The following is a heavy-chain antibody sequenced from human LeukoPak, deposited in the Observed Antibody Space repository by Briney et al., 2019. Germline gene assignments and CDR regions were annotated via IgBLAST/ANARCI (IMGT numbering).Heavy chain of an antibody. CDR3: AKGLASSTWAAFVD. Sequence: GGSLRLSCEGSGFTFSNYAMTWVRQAPGRGLVWVSGISGSGSSTSYADSVKGRFSVSRDNSKNTLYLQMNSLGADDTAVYYCAKGLASSTWAAFVDWGQGILVTVSS. D-gene: IGHD2-2*01. J-gene: IGHJ4*02. CDR1: GFTFSNYA. V-gene: IGHV3-23*01. CDR2: ISGSGSST.